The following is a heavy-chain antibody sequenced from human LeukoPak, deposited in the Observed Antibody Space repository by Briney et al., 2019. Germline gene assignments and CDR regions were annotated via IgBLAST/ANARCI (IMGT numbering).Heavy chain of an antibody. CDR1: GGSISSSSYY. CDR3: ARDSKSHYYDSSGYFFE. D-gene: IGHD3-22*01. J-gene: IGHJ4*02. Sequence: NSSETLSLTCTVSGGSISSSSYYWGWISQPPGKGLEWIGSTYYSGSTYYNPSLKSRVTISVDTSKNQFSLKLSSVTAADTAVYYYARDSKSHYYDSSGYFFEWGQGTLVTVSS. V-gene: IGHV4-39*07. CDR2: TYYSGST.